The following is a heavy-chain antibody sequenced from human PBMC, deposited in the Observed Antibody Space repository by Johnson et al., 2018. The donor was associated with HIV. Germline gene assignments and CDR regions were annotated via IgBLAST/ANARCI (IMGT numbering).Heavy chain of an antibody. J-gene: IGHJ3*02. CDR2: ISWNSGSI. Sequence: EVQLVESGGGLVQPGRSLRLSCAASGFTFDDYAMHWVRQAPGKCLEWVSGISWNSGSIGYADSVKGRFTISRDNAKNSLYLQMNSLRAEDTAVYYCAREVIVAGHGGAFDIWGQGTMVTVSS. CDR3: AREVIVAGHGGAFDI. CDR1: GFTFDDYA. V-gene: IGHV3-9*01. D-gene: IGHD5-12*01.